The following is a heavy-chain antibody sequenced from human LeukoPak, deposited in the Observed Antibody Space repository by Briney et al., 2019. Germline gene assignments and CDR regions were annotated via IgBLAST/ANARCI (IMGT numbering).Heavy chain of an antibody. J-gene: IGHJ1*01. Sequence: SVKVPCKASGGTFSSYAISWVRQAPGQGLEWMGGIIPIFGTANYAQKFQGRVTITTDESTSTAYMELSSLRSEDTAVYYCAQYYYDSSGYYPGYFQHWGQGTLVTVSS. D-gene: IGHD3-22*01. V-gene: IGHV1-69*05. CDR1: GGTFSSYA. CDR3: AQYYYDSSGYYPGYFQH. CDR2: IIPIFGTA.